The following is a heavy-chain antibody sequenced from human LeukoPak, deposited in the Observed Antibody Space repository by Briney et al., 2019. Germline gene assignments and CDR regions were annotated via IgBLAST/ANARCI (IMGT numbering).Heavy chain of an antibody. Sequence: SETLSLTCAVYGGSFSGYYWSWIRQPPGKGLEWIGEINHSGSTNYNPSLKSRVTISVDTSKNQFSLQLNSVTPEDTAVYYCTREWSSGWYYFDYWGQGTLVTVSS. J-gene: IGHJ4*02. CDR2: INHSGST. D-gene: IGHD6-19*01. CDR3: TREWSSGWYYFDY. CDR1: GGSFSGYY. V-gene: IGHV4-34*01.